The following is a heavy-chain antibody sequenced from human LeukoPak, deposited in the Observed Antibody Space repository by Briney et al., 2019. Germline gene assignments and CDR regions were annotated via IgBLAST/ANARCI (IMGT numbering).Heavy chain of an antibody. CDR1: GFTFSSYA. D-gene: IGHD6-13*01. CDR3: AREPRAAAGNSNFDY. CDR2: ISSSGDYT. J-gene: IGHJ4*02. V-gene: IGHV3-21*01. Sequence: GGSLRLSCAASGFTFSSYAMSWVRQAPGKGLEWVSYISSSGDYTNYADSVKGRFTVSRDNAKNSLYLQMNSLRAEDTAVYYCAREPRAAAGNSNFDYWGQGTLVTVSS.